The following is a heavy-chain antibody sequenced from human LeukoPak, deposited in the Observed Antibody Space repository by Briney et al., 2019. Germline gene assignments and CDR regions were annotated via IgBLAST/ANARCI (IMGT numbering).Heavy chain of an antibody. CDR2: IYWHEEI. Sequence: SGPTLVKPTPPLTLTCTFSGFSLSTSAEAVGWIRQPPGKALEWLALIYWHEEIHYSPSLKSRLTITTDTAKNQVVLTVTNMDPVDTATYYCAHRSLGYFDYWGQGTLVTVSS. CDR3: AHRSLGYFDY. J-gene: IGHJ4*02. CDR1: GFSLSTSAEA. D-gene: IGHD7-27*01. V-gene: IGHV2-5*01.